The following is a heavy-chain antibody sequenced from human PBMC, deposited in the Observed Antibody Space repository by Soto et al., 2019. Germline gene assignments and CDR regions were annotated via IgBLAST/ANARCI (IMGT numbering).Heavy chain of an antibody. J-gene: IGHJ5*02. CDR1: GFGFGGKT. CDR2: IAPDGSQI. V-gene: IGHV3-30-3*02. D-gene: IGHD3-22*01. Sequence: GGSLRLSCAASGFGFGGKTMYWVRQAPGRGLEWVALIAPDGSQIYYADSVKGRFTISRDNSKNTLYLQMDNLRAEDTSLYLCATDSHATWLLNSWGQGTLVTVSS. CDR3: ATDSHATWLLNS.